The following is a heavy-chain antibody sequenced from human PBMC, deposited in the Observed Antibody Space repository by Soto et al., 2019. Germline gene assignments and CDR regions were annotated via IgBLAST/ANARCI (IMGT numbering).Heavy chain of an antibody. CDR1: VASISGFY. J-gene: IGHJ5*02. CDR3: VRDGTNTLREWFDP. CDR2: IYATGTT. Sequence: PSETLSLTCTVSVASISGFYWSWIRKAAGKGLEWIGRIYATGTTDYNPSLKSRVMMSVDTSKKQFSLKLRSVTAADTAVYYCVRDGTNTLREWFDPWGQGISGTASS. V-gene: IGHV4-4*07. D-gene: IGHD1-1*01.